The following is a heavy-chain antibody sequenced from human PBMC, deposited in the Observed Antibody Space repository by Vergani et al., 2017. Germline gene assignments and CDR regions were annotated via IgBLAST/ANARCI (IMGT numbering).Heavy chain of an antibody. D-gene: IGHD2/OR15-2a*01. Sequence: EVQLLESGGDLVQPGGSLRISCAASGFSFTPYAMSWVRQAPGKGLEWVSTINTNGDYTRYGDSVKGRFTISRDNSKSTLYLQMNSLRAEDTAIYYFAKGGCNYWFDSWGQGTLVIVS. CDR1: GFSFTPYA. V-gene: IGHV3-23*01. CDR2: INTNGDYT. J-gene: IGHJ5*01. CDR3: AKGGCNYWFDS.